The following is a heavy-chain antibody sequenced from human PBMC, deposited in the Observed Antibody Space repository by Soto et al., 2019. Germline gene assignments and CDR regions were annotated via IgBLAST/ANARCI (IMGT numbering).Heavy chain of an antibody. V-gene: IGHV1-8*01. J-gene: IGHJ6*02. Sequence: ASVKVSCKASGYTFTSYDINWVRQATGQGLEWMGWMNPNSGNTGYAQKFQGRVTMTRNTSISTAYMELSSLRSEDTAVYYCARLLLRSYYGSPTHMDVWGQGTTVTVSS. CDR1: GYTFTSYD. CDR3: ARLLLRSYYGSPTHMDV. D-gene: IGHD3-10*01. CDR2: MNPNSGNT.